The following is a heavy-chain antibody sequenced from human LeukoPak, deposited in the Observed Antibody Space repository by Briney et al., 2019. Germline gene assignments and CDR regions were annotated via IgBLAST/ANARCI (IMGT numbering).Heavy chain of an antibody. Sequence: GGSLRLSCAASGFTFSSCGMHWVRQAPGKGLEWVAVIWYDGSNKYYADSVKGRFTISRDNSKNTLYLQMNSLRAEDTVVYYCARDACGGDCYSDYWGQGTLVTVSS. CDR2: IWYDGSNK. CDR1: GFTFSSCG. D-gene: IGHD2-21*02. CDR3: ARDACGGDCYSDY. V-gene: IGHV3-33*01. J-gene: IGHJ4*02.